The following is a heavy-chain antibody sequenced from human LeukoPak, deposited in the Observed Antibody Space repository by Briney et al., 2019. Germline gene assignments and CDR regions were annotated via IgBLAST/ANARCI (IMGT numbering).Heavy chain of an antibody. D-gene: IGHD4-11*01. Sequence: SQTLSLTCTVSGGSISSGGYYWSWSRQHPGKGLGRIGYIYYSGSTYYNPSLKSRVTISADTSKNQFSLQLSSVTAADTAVYYCARVGDLSNPFDYWGQGTLVTVSS. CDR2: IYYSGST. V-gene: IGHV4-31*03. CDR1: GGSISSGGYY. J-gene: IGHJ4*02. CDR3: ARVGDLSNPFDY.